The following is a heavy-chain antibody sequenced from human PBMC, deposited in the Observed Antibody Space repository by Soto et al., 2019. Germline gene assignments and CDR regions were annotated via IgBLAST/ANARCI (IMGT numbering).Heavy chain of an antibody. CDR2: ISTSGGST. J-gene: IGHJ4*02. CDR1: GFTFSNYA. Sequence: EVQLLESGGGLVQPGGSLRLSCEASGFTFSNYAMSWVRQAPGKGLEWVSGISTSGGSTFYADSVKGRFAISRDNSKNTLYLLMSGLRAEDTAVYYCAKSKPLVPAASDYFDYWGQGTLVAVSS. CDR3: AKSKPLVPAASDYFDY. V-gene: IGHV3-23*01. D-gene: IGHD2-2*01.